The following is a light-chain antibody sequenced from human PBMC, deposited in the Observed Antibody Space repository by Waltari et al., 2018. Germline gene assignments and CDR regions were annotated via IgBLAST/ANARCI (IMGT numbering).Light chain of an antibody. J-gene: IGLJ3*02. V-gene: IGLV2-11*01. CDR3: CSYAGSYTWV. CDR1: NNDLGSYNY. Sequence: SALTQPRSVSASHGQSVTISCTGTNNDLGSYNYVPWNQQHPGKPPKLIILDVTKRPSGVPDRLSGSKSGNTASLTISGLRAEDEAEYYCCSYAGSYTWVFGGGTKLTVV. CDR2: DVT.